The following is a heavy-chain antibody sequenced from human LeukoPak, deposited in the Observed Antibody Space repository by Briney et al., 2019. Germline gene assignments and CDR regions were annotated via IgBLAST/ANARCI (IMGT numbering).Heavy chain of an antibody. CDR3: AQGGPFGPSWFDP. J-gene: IGHJ5*02. Sequence: GESLRLSCAASGFAFSDFYVSWIRQAPGKGPECVAYISGGSNSIYYADSVKGRFTISRDNARNSLHLHMNSLRAEDTAMYYCAQGGPFGPSWFDPWGQGTLVAVSS. CDR2: ISGGSNSI. V-gene: IGHV3-11*01. CDR1: GFAFSDFY. D-gene: IGHD3-16*01.